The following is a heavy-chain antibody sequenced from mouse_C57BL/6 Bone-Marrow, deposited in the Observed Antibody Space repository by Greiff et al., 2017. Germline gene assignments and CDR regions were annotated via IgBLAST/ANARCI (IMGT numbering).Heavy chain of an antibody. V-gene: IGHV14-4*01. CDR3: TWDYGSSLDY. J-gene: IGHJ2*01. CDR1: SFNIKDDY. CDR2: IDPENGDT. D-gene: IGHD1-1*01. Sequence: EVQLQQSGAELVRPGASVKLSCTASSFNIKDDYMHWVKQRPEQGLEWIGWIDPENGDTEYASKFQGKATITADTSSNTAYLQLSSLTSEDTAVYYCTWDYGSSLDYWGQGTTLTVSS.